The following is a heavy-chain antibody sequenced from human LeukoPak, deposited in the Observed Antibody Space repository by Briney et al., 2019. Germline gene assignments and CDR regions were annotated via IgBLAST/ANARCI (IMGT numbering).Heavy chain of an antibody. V-gene: IGHV3-53*01. J-gene: IGHJ4*02. CDR1: GFTVSSNY. D-gene: IGHD6-19*01. CDR2: IYSGGST. CDR3: ARGYQGLYYFDY. Sequence: GGSLRLSCAASGFTVSSNYMSWVRQAPGKGLGWVSVIYSGGSTYYADSVKGRFTISRDNAKNSLYLQMNSLRAEDTAVYYCARGYQGLYYFDYWGQGTLVTVSS.